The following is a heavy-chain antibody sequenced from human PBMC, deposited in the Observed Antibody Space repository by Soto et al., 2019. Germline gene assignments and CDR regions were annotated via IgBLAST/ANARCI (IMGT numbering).Heavy chain of an antibody. Sequence: QVQLQESGPGLVKPSQTLSLTCTVSGGSINSDDYYWSWIHQPPGKGLEWIGYIYYSGNTYYNPSLKSRLTISLDTSKNQFSLNLTSVTAADTALYYCARGDIVAAGEPYFAYWGQGILVTVSS. J-gene: IGHJ4*02. CDR3: ARGDIVAAGEPYFAY. CDR2: IYYSGNT. V-gene: IGHV4-30-4*01. D-gene: IGHD1-26*01. CDR1: GGSINSDDYY.